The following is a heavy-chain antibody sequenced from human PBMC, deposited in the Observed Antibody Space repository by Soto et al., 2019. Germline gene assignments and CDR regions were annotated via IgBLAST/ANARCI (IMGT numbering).Heavy chain of an antibody. CDR3: ARDKGWIFGALGVNWFDP. Sequence: ASVKVSCKASGGTFSSYTISWVRQAPGQGLEWMGIINPSGGSTSYAQKFQGRVTMTRDTSTSTVYMELSSLRSEDTAVYYCARDKGWIFGALGVNWFDPWGQGTLVTVSS. D-gene: IGHD3-3*01. J-gene: IGHJ5*02. CDR1: GGTFSSYT. V-gene: IGHV1-46*01. CDR2: INPSGGST.